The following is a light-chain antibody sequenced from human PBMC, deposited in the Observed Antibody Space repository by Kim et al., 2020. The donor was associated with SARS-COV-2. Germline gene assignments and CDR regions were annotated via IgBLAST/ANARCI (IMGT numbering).Light chain of an antibody. CDR1: QSVSSSY. Sequence: EIVLTQSPGTLSLSPGERATLSCRASQSVSSSYLAWYQQKPGQAPRLLIYGASSRATGIPDRFSGSGSGTDFTLTISRLEPEDFAVYYCQGALTFGGGTKVEIK. CDR2: GAS. V-gene: IGKV3-20*01. J-gene: IGKJ4*01. CDR3: QGALT.